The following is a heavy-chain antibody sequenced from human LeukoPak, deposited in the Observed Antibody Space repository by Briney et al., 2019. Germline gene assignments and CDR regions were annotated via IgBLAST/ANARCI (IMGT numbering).Heavy chain of an antibody. CDR1: GSRFTTYG. J-gene: IGHJ4*02. D-gene: IGHD6-19*01. CDR3: ARTGYSSGWYVGSFDH. V-gene: IGHV5-51*01. Sequence: GGSLEISGQGSGSRFTTYGIGWVRQMPGKGLEGMGIIYPGDSDTKYSPSFQGQVTISADKSISTAYLQWSSLKASDTAMYYCARTGYSSGWYVGSFDHWGQGTLVTVSS. CDR2: IYPGDSDT.